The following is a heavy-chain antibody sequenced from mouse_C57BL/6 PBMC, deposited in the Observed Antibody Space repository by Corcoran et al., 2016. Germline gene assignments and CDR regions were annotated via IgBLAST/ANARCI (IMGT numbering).Heavy chain of an antibody. Sequence: QIQLVQSGPELKKPGETVKISCKASGYTFTTYGMSWVKQAPGKGLKWMGWINTYSGVPTYADDFKGRFAFSLETSASTAYLQINNLKNEDMATYFCARSYSSGYLYYAMDYWGQGTSVTVSS. CDR3: ARSYSSGYLYYAMDY. CDR1: GYTFTTYG. J-gene: IGHJ4*01. CDR2: INTYSGVP. V-gene: IGHV9-3*01. D-gene: IGHD3-2*02.